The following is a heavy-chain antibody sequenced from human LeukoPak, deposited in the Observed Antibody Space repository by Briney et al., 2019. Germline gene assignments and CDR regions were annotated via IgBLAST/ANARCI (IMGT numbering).Heavy chain of an antibody. CDR3: ARAGLFNWNDVGPLDY. Sequence: VASVKVSCKTSGYTFTIYGVNWVRQAPGQGLEWMGWINTNTGNPTYAQGFTGRFVFSLDTSVSTAYLQISSLKAEDTAVYHCARAGLFNWNDVGPLDYWGQGTLVTVSS. CDR2: INTNTGNP. J-gene: IGHJ4*02. CDR1: GYTFTIYG. D-gene: IGHD1-20*01. V-gene: IGHV7-4-1*02.